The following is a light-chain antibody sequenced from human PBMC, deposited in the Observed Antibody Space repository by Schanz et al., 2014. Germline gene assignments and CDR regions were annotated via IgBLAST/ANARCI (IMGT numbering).Light chain of an antibody. CDR2: NNY. Sequence: QSVLTQPSSASGTPGQRVTISCSGSSSNIGSNYVYWYQHLPGTAPKLLIYNNYQRPSGVPDRFSGSKSGTSVSLAISGLRSEDEADYYCSAWDDSLSGPVFGGGTKLTVL. J-gene: IGLJ2*01. CDR3: SAWDDSLSGPV. V-gene: IGLV1-47*02. CDR1: SSNIGSNY.